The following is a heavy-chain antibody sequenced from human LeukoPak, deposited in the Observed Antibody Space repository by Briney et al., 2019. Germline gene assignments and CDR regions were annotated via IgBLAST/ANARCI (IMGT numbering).Heavy chain of an antibody. D-gene: IGHD2-8*01. Sequence: PSETLSLTCTVSGASISNPSYHWGWIRQPPGKGLEWIGSMYYTGITHHNPSLKSRVTISLDTSKNQFSLKLNSVTAADTAVYYRARLTNGNPGDYWGQGTLVTVSS. CDR1: GASISNPSYH. CDR2: MYYTGIT. CDR3: ARLTNGNPGDY. J-gene: IGHJ4*02. V-gene: IGHV4-39*07.